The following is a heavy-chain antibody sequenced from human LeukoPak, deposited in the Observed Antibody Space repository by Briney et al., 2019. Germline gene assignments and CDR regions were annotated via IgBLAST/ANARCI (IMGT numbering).Heavy chain of an antibody. CDR1: GWSFSGYY. V-gene: IGHV4-34*01. CDR2: INHSGST. J-gene: IGHJ4*02. D-gene: IGHD3-9*01. Sequence: SETLSLTCAVYGWSFSGYYWSWIRQPPGKGLEWIGGINHSGSTNYNPSLKSRVTISVDTAKNQFSLKLSSVPAADTAVYYCARGSNILTVPYYFDYWGQGTLVTDCS. CDR3: ARGSNILTVPYYFDY.